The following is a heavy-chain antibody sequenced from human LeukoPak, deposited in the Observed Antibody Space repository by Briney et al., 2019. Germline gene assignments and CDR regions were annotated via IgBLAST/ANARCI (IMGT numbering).Heavy chain of an antibody. J-gene: IGHJ4*02. CDR1: GFTISGYW. D-gene: IGHD1-26*01. CDR3: ARILGADEGPDY. V-gene: IGHV3-7*01. CDR2: VNQDGDNK. Sequence: PSGSLTLSCAASGFTISGYWMTWVRQAAGKGLEWVANVNQDGDNKRHLESVKGRFTISRDNAKTSLYLQINNLRAEDTAVYYCARILGADEGPDYWGQGTLVTVSS.